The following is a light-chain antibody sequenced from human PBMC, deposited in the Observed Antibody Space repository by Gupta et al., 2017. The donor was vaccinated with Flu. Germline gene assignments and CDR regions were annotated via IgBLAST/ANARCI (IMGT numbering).Light chain of an antibody. CDR1: SLRSNY. Sequence: SSELIQYPAVSVALGQTVRITCQGDSLRSNYASWYQQKPGQAPILVIYGKNNRPSGIPDRFSGSSSGDTASLTITGAQAEDEADYYCDSRDSSDNHWVFGGGTKLTVL. J-gene: IGLJ3*02. CDR3: DSRDSSDNHWV. V-gene: IGLV3-19*01. CDR2: GKN.